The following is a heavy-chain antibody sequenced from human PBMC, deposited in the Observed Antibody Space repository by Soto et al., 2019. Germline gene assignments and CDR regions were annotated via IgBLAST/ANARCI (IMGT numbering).Heavy chain of an antibody. Sequence: QVQVVEYGGGLVKPGGSLRLSCVGSGFIFSDYYMSWVRQAPGKGLEWLSYISGSSDYITYADSVKGRFTISRDNARNSLYLKMISLRAEDTAMYYCARGSIVRGMDVWGQGTTVTVSS. J-gene: IGHJ6*02. CDR2: ISGSSDYI. CDR1: GFIFSDYY. CDR3: ARGSIVRGMDV. V-gene: IGHV3-11*06. D-gene: IGHD6-6*01.